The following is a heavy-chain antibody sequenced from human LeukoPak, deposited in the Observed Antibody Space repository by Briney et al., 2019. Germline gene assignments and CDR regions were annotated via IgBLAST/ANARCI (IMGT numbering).Heavy chain of an antibody. CDR1: GFTFSNAW. J-gene: IGHJ4*02. CDR2: IKSKTDGGTT. V-gene: IGHV3-15*01. CDR3: TTDSSSDGASVDY. Sequence: GGSLRLSCAASGFTFSNAWMSWVRQAPGKGLEWVGRIKSKTDGGTTDYAAPVKGRFTISRDDSKNTLYLQMNSLKTEDTAVYYCTTDSSSDGASVDYWGQGTLVTVSS. D-gene: IGHD6-13*01.